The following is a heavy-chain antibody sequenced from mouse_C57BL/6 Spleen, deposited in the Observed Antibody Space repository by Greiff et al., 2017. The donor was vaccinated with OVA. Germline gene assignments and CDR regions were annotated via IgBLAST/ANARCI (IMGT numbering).Heavy chain of an antibody. CDR3: ARGFNYYGSSYRYFDV. J-gene: IGHJ1*03. V-gene: IGHV1-82*01. Sequence: QVQLQQSGPELVKPGASVKISCKASGYAFSSSWMNWVKQRPGKGLEWIGRIYPGDGDTNYNGKVKGKGTLTADKSSSTAYMQLSSLTSEDSAVYFCARGFNYYGSSYRYFDVWGTGTTVTVSS. CDR2: IYPGDGDT. CDR1: GYAFSSSW. D-gene: IGHD1-1*01.